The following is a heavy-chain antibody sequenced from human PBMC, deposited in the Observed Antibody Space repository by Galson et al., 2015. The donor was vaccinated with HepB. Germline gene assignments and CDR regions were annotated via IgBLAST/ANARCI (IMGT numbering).Heavy chain of an antibody. CDR2: ISSGSSTV. Sequence: SLRLSCAASGFTFSDYSMNWVRQAPGKGLEWVSYISSGSSTVHYVDSVKGRFTISRDNAKNSLYLQMNCLRDEDTAVYYCAIDRVPGYYKRYDHYGMDVWGQGTTVTVSS. CDR3: AIDRVPGYYKRYDHYGMDV. D-gene: IGHD3-9*01. CDR1: GFTFSDYS. V-gene: IGHV3-48*02. J-gene: IGHJ6*02.